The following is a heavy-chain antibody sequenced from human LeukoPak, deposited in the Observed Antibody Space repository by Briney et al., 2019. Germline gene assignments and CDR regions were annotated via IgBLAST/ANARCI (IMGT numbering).Heavy chain of an antibody. D-gene: IGHD4-17*01. V-gene: IGHV4-61*02. Sequence: SETLSLTCTVSGGSISSGSYYWRWLRQPAGKGLEWIGRIYTSGSTNYNPSLKSRVTISVDTSKNQFSLKLSSVTAADTAVYYCARGHGDWGQGTLVTVSS. CDR2: IYTSGST. CDR1: GGSISSGSYY. CDR3: ARGHGD. J-gene: IGHJ4*02.